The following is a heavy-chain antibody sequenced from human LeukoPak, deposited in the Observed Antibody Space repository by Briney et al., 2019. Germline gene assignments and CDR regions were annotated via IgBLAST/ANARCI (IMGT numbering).Heavy chain of an antibody. V-gene: IGHV3-30*03. CDR3: AGSDTIGYLPREWDYWYFDL. D-gene: IGHD3-22*01. Sequence: GGSLRLSCAASGFTFTSYGFHWVRQAPGKALEWVAFMSYDGNKKYGDSVKGRFTISRDNAKNSLYLQIYSLRAEDTAVYYCAGSDTIGYLPREWDYWYFDLWGRGTLVTVSS. CDR2: MSYDGNK. J-gene: IGHJ2*01. CDR1: GFTFTSYG.